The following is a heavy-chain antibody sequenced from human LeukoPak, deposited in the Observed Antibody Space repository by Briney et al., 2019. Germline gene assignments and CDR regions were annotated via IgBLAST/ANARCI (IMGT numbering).Heavy chain of an antibody. V-gene: IGHV1-18*01. J-gene: IGHJ4*02. CDR1: GYTFTSYG. D-gene: IGHD6-13*01. Sequence: ASVKVSCKASGYTFTSYGISWVRQAPGQGLEWMGWISAYNGNTNYAQKLQGRVTMPTDTSTSTAYMELRSLRSDDTAVYYCARVPVPSPPAGIGGYYFDYWGQGTLVTVSS. CDR2: ISAYNGNT. CDR3: ARVPVPSPPAGIGGYYFDY.